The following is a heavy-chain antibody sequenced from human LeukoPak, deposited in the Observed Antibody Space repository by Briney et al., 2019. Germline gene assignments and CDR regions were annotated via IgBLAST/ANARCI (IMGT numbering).Heavy chain of an antibody. CDR1: GGSISSGDYY. J-gene: IGHJ3*02. CDR3: ARYDYYGSGSQAKDAFDI. V-gene: IGHV4-61*08. CDR2: IYYSGST. Sequence: SETLSLTCTVSGGSISSGDYYWSWIRQPPGKGLEWIGYIYYSGSTNYNPSLKSRVTISVDTSKNQFPLKLSSVTAADTAVYYCARYDYYGSGSQAKDAFDIWGQGTMVTVSS. D-gene: IGHD3-10*01.